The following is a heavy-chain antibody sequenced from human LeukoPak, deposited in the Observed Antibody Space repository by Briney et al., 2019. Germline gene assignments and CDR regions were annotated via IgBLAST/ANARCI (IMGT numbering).Heavy chain of an antibody. CDR1: GFTFSSYG. J-gene: IGHJ2*01. CDR3: AKDMGAVAIPTWYFDL. D-gene: IGHD6-19*01. CDR2: ISWNSGSI. V-gene: IGHV3-9*01. Sequence: GGSLRLSCAASGFTFSSYGMSWVRQAPGKGLEWVSGISWNSGSIGYADSVKGRFTISRDNAKNSLYLQMNSLRAEDTALYYCAKDMGAVAIPTWYFDLWGRGTLVTVSS.